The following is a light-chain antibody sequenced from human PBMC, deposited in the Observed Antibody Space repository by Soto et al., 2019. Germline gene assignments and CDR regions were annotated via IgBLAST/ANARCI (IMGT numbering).Light chain of an antibody. CDR1: QSISSW. Sequence: DIQMTQYPSTLSASVGDRVTITCRASQSISSWLAWYQQKPGKAPKLLIYDASRLESGVPSRFSGSGSGTEFTLTISSLQPDDFATYYCQQYNSYPWTFGQGTKV. CDR2: DAS. V-gene: IGKV1-5*01. CDR3: QQYNSYPWT. J-gene: IGKJ1*01.